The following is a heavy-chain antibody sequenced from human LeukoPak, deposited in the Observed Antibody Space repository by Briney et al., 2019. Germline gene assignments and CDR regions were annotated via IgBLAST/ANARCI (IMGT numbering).Heavy chain of an antibody. J-gene: IGHJ4*02. Sequence: PGGSLRLSCAASGFTFSSYGMHWVRQAPGKGLEWVAFIRYDGSNKYYADSVKGRFTISRDYSKNTLYLQVNSLRPGDTAVYYCAKLSGAYGDSRDYWGQGTLVTVSS. V-gene: IGHV3-30*02. D-gene: IGHD4-17*01. CDR2: IRYDGSNK. CDR3: AKLSGAYGDSRDY. CDR1: GFTFSSYG.